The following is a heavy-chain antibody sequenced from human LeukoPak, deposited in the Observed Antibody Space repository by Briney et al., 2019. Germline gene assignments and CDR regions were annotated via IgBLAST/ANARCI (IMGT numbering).Heavy chain of an antibody. J-gene: IGHJ4*02. V-gene: IGHV4-39*01. Sequence: PSETLSLTCTVSGGSISSGGYYWSWIRQHPGKGLEWIGYIYYSGSTYYNPSLKSRVTISVDTSKNQFSLKLSSVTAADTAVYYCARQRGLLWFGELLPPNNFDYWGQGTLVTVSS. CDR1: GGSISSGGYY. CDR2: IYYSGST. D-gene: IGHD3-10*01. CDR3: ARQRGLLWFGELLPPNNFDY.